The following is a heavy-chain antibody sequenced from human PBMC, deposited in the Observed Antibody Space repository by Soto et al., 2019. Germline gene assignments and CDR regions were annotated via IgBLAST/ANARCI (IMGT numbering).Heavy chain of an antibody. Sequence: QVQLVQSGPEVKKPGASVKVSCEASGYTFTTSGISWVRQAPGQGLEWMGWISTYNGDTNSAQKFQGRVTMTADTSTGTAYTELMSLKSDDTAVYYCARQGSWPYYYYGLDVWGQGITVTVSS. D-gene: IGHD1-26*01. CDR3: ARQGSWPYYYYGLDV. J-gene: IGHJ6*02. V-gene: IGHV1-18*01. CDR1: GYTFTTSG. CDR2: ISTYNGDT.